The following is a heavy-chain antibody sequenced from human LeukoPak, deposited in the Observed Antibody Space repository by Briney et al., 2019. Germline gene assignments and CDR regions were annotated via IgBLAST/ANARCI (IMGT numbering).Heavy chain of an antibody. V-gene: IGHV3-7*01. CDR1: GFTFRDYW. CDR3: ARAGGTSWADY. J-gene: IGHJ4*02. D-gene: IGHD6-13*01. Sequence: GGSLRLSCEASGFTFRDYWMTWVRQAPGKGLEWVANVKQDRTEKFYVDSVKGRFTISRDNGKNSLYLQMNSLRVEDTAIYYCARAGGTSWADYWGQGTLVTVSS. CDR2: VKQDRTEK.